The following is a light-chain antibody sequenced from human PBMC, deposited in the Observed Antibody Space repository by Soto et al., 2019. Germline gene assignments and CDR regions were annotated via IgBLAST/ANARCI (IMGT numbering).Light chain of an antibody. CDR1: QSVSSY. CDR3: QPRSNWPPVT. CDR2: DAS. Sequence: EIVLTQSPGTLSLSPGERATLSCRASQSVSSYLAWYQQKPGQAPRLLIYDASNRATGIPARFSGSGSGTDFALTISSREPEDFAIYSCQPRSNWPPVTCGGGTKVEIK. J-gene: IGKJ4*01. V-gene: IGKV3-11*01.